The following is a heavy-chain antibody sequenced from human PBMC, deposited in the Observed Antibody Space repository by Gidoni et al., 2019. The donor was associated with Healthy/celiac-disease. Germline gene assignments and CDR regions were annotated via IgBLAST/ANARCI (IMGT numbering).Heavy chain of an antibody. V-gene: IGHV4-59*01. J-gene: IGHJ4*02. CDR2: IYYSGST. CDR1: GGSISSYY. D-gene: IGHD3-10*01. Sequence: QVQLQEPGPGLVKPSETLSCTCTVSGGSISSYYWSWIRQPPGKGLEWFGYIYYSGSTNYNPSLKSGVTISGDTSKNRFSLKLSSVTAAGTAVYYCARGGSTMVREVIITYPFHYWGQGTLVTVSS. CDR3: ARGGSTMVREVIITYPFHY.